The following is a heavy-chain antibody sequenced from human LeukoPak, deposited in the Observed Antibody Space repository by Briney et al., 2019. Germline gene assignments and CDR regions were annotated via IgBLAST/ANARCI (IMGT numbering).Heavy chain of an antibody. CDR2: VSSDGSST. CDR3: AMGPYYYDSSGYYY. D-gene: IGHD3-22*01. Sequence: GGSLRLSCVASGSTFTSYWMHWVRHAPGKGLVWVSRVSSDGSSTNYADSVKGRFTISRDNAKNTLYLQMNSLRAEDMAVYYCAMGPYYYDSSGYYYWGQGTLVTVSS. CDR1: GSTFTSYW. V-gene: IGHV3-74*01. J-gene: IGHJ4*02.